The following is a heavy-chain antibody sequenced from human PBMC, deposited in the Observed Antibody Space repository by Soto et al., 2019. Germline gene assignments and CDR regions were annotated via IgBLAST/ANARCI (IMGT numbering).Heavy chain of an antibody. CDR2: IYDCGGT. CDR1: GAALSSGGYF. Sequence: KPSETLSLTGTVSGAALSSGGYFYTWVRQPPGKGLECIGYIYDCGGTNNTPSLHSPVTITLHKSKSHITLTLFSVPAVDTSVYCCKREQADDNSFDPSGQGALVT. J-gene: IGHJ5*02. CDR3: KREQADDNSFDP. V-gene: IGHV4-61*03.